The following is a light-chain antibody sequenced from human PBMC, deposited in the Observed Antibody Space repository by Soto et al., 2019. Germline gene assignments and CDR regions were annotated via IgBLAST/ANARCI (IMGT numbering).Light chain of an antibody. V-gene: IGKV3-15*01. CDR2: GAS. Sequence: EIVMTQSPDTLSVTPGERDTLSCRASQSVGSKLAWYQQKPGQAPRLLIYGASTRATAIPARFSGSGSGTEFTLTISSLQSEDFAVYYCQQYNNRPPLTFGGGRMV. J-gene: IGKJ4*01. CDR3: QQYNNRPPLT. CDR1: QSVGSK.